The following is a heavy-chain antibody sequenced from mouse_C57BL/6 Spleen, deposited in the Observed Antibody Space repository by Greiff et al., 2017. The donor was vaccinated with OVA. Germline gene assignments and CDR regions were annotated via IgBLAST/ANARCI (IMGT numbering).Heavy chain of an antibody. CDR1: GYTFTSYG. J-gene: IGHJ2*01. D-gene: IGHD2-14*01. Sequence: HVQLQPSGAELARPGASVKLSCKASGYTFTSYGISWVKQRTGQGLEWIGEIYPRSGNTYYNEKFKGKATLTADKSSSTAYMELRSLTSEDSAVYFCARRGYPGDYWGQGTTLTVSS. CDR3: ARRGYPGDY. V-gene: IGHV1-81*01. CDR2: IYPRSGNT.